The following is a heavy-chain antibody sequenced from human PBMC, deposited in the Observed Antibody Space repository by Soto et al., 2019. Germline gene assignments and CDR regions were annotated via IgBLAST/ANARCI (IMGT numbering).Heavy chain of an antibody. Sequence: QVQLQQWGAGLLKPSETLSLTCAVHGGSFSGYYWSWIRQPPGKGLEWIGEINHSRSTNYNPSLKSRVTISVDTSKNQFSLKLSSVTAADTAVYYCARGGGDDPNPFDYWGHGSQVTVSS. CDR1: GGSFSGYY. CDR2: INHSRST. J-gene: IGHJ4*01. CDR3: ARGGGDDPNPFDY. D-gene: IGHD2-21*02. V-gene: IGHV4-34*01.